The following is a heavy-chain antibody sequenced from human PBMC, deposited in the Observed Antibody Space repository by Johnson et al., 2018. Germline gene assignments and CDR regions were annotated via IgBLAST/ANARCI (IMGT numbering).Heavy chain of an antibody. CDR2: ISGSDDIT. V-gene: IGHV3-23*01. Sequence: VRLLEAGGGLVQPGESLRLCCAASGFTFSNFAMSWVRQAPGKGLEWVSAISGSDDITYYAGSVKGRFTMSRDNSKNMLYLQMNSLRFEDTAVYYCAKDREYDSSVYYSEYFQHWGQGTLVTVSS. CDR1: GFTFSNFA. D-gene: IGHD3-22*01. CDR3: AKDREYDSSVYYSEYFQH. J-gene: IGHJ1*01.